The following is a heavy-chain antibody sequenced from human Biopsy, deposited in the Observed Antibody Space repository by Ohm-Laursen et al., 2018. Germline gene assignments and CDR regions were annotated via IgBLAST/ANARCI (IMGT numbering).Heavy chain of an antibody. V-gene: IGHV4-4*07. CDR1: GASMTGYF. CDR3: AREDEGLLRALDL. D-gene: IGHD3-3*01. J-gene: IGHJ3*01. Sequence: PSETLSLTCTVSGASMTGYFWTWVRQPAGKGLEWIGHIYTIGDTTYNPSLEIRVTMSLDTSKNQFSLKMTSLTAADTAVYFCAREDEGLLRALDLWGQGTMVTVSS. CDR2: IYTIGDT.